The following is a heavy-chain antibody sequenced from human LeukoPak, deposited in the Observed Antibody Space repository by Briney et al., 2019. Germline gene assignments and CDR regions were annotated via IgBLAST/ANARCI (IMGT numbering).Heavy chain of an antibody. CDR2: INPSGGST. CDR1: GYTFTSYY. CDR3: ASPAAAISAANAFDI. J-gene: IGHJ3*02. Sequence: ASVEVSCKASGYTFTSYYMHWVRQAPGQGLEWMGIINPSGGSTSYAQKFQGRVTMTRDTSTSTVYMELSSLRSEDTAVYYCASPAAAISAANAFDIWGQGTMVTVSS. D-gene: IGHD2-2*02. V-gene: IGHV1-46*01.